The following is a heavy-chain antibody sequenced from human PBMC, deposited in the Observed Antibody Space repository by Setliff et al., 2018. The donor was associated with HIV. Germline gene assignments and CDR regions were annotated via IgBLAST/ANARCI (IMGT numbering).Heavy chain of an antibody. V-gene: IGHV3-15*04. Sequence: GGSLRLSCVASGLPFSYAWLSWVRRAPGKGLEWVGRIEKKTNGGTRDYAAPVKGRFTISRDDSKNTLYLQMDSLKSEDTAVYYCVRDRDWAFDYWGQGILVTVSS. CDR3: VRDRDWAFDY. CDR1: GLPFSYAW. D-gene: IGHD3-9*01. J-gene: IGHJ4*02. CDR2: IEKKTNGGTR.